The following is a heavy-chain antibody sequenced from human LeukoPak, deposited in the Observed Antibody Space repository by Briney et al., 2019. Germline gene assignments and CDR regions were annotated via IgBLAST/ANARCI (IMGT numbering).Heavy chain of an antibody. V-gene: IGHV3-33*01. CDR2: IWYDGSNK. J-gene: IGHJ4*02. D-gene: IGHD6-19*01. Sequence: GRSLRLSCAASGFTFSSYGMHWVRQAPGKGLEWVAVIWYDGSNKYYADSVKGRFTISRDNSKNTLYLQMNSLRAKDTAVYYCARDREQWLVMDFDYWGQGTLVTVSS. CDR3: ARDREQWLVMDFDY. CDR1: GFTFSSYG.